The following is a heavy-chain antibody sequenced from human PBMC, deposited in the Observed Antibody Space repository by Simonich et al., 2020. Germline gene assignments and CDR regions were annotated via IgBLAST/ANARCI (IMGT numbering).Heavy chain of an antibody. J-gene: IGHJ4*02. CDR2: LSAYNGNT. CDR1: GYTFTSYG. D-gene: IGHD2-15*01. V-gene: IGHV1-18*01. Sequence: QVQLVQSGAEVKKPGASVKVSCKASGYTFTSYGISGVRQAPGQGLEWMGRLSAYNGNTNNAQKLQGRDTMTTDTSTSTAYMELRSLRSDDTAVYYCARASRGTWWYYYFDYWGQGTLVTVSS. CDR3: ARASRGTWWYYYFDY.